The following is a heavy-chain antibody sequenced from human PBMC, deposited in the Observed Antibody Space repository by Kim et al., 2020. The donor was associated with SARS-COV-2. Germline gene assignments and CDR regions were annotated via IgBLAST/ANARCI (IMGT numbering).Heavy chain of an antibody. D-gene: IGHD3-10*01. Sequence: PSLKSRVTISVATSKNQFSLKLSSVTAADTAVYYCARGLMVRGVMGYFDYWGQGTLVTVSS. V-gene: IGHV4-34*01. J-gene: IGHJ4*02. CDR3: ARGLMVRGVMGYFDY.